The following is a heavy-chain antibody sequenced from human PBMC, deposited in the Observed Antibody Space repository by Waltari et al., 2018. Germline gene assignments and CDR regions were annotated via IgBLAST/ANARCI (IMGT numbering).Heavy chain of an antibody. CDR3: ARDKGEVAGMDY. J-gene: IGHJ4*02. V-gene: IGHV1-18*04. CDR1: GYGITTYG. D-gene: IGHD6-19*01. Sequence: QVQLVQSGVEMRRPGASVKVSCKASGYGITTYGVSWVRQAPGQGLEWMGWISSYNLNTNYEQKFQLRVTMTTDTSTNTAYMELGSLTADDTAVYYCARDKGEVAGMDYWGQGTLVTVSS. CDR2: ISSYNLNT.